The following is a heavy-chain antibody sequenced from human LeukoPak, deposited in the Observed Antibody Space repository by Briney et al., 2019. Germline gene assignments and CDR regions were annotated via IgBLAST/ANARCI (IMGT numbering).Heavy chain of an antibody. CDR1: AYTFTDYY. CDR3: ARPSSTDYV. D-gene: IGHD2-2*01. V-gene: IGHV1-2*02. Sequence: ASVTVSLTSSAYTFTDYYYIHWVRQAPGQGREWMGWLNPKSGDTNYPHKFQGRVTVTRDTSISTAYMDLSRLRSDDTAVYYCARPSSTDYVWGQGTQVTVSS. CDR2: LNPKSGDT. J-gene: IGHJ4*02.